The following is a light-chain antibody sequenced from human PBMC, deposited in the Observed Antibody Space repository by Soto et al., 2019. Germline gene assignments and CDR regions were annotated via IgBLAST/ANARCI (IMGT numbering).Light chain of an antibody. Sequence: IQITQAPSTLSSSVGDRVTIPCRASESINSWLAWYQQKPGKAPKLLIYKASNLESGVPSRFSGSGSGTEFTLTITSLQPDDFATYYCQQYQSYSQFGQGTKVDIK. J-gene: IGKJ1*01. CDR2: KAS. CDR1: ESINSW. V-gene: IGKV1-5*03. CDR3: QQYQSYSQ.